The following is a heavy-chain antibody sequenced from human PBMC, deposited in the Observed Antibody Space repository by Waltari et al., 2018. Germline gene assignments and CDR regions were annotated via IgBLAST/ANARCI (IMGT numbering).Heavy chain of an antibody. CDR1: GFTFDDYA. Sequence: EVQLVESGGGLVQPGRSLRLSCAASGFTFDDYAMHWVRQAPGKGLEWVSGISWNSGSIGYADSVKGRFTISRDNAKNSLYLQMNSLRAEDTAVYYCARSVGSVEMATRRAFDIWGQGTMVTVSS. CDR3: ARSVGSVEMATRRAFDI. J-gene: IGHJ3*02. D-gene: IGHD5-12*01. CDR2: ISWNSGSI. V-gene: IGHV3-9*01.